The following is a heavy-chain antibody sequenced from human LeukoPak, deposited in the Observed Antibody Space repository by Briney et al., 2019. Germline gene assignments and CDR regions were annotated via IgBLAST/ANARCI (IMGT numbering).Heavy chain of an antibody. CDR2: IKQDGSDK. CDR1: GFTFSSHW. Sequence: GGSLRLSCAASGFTFSSHWMSWARQAPGKGLEWVANIKQDGSDKYHVDSVKGRFTISRDNAKNSLYLQMNSLRAEDTAVYYCVRGGGSFDYWGQGTLVTVSS. CDR3: VRGGGSFDY. V-gene: IGHV3-7*04. D-gene: IGHD3-16*01. J-gene: IGHJ4*02.